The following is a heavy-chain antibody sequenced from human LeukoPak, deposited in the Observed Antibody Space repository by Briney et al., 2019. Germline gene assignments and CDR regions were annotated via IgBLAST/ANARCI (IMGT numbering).Heavy chain of an antibody. V-gene: IGHV3-73*01. D-gene: IGHD3-3*01. CDR2: IRSKANSYAT. Sequence: GGSLKLSCAASGFTFSGSAMHWVRQASGKGLEWVGRIRSKANSYATAYAASVKGRFTISRDDSKNTAYLQMNSLKTEDTAVYYCTRHRVDSISAGWFDPWGQGTLVTVSS. CDR3: TRHRVDSISAGWFDP. J-gene: IGHJ5*02. CDR1: GFTFSGSA.